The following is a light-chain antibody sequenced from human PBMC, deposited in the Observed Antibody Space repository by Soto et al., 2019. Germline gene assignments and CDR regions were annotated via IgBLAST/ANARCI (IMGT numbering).Light chain of an antibody. CDR3: SSYTSSSTVV. V-gene: IGLV2-14*01. Sequence: QSALTQPASVSGSPGQSITISYTGTSSDVGGYNYVSWYQQHPGKAPKLMIYDVSNRPSGVSSRFSGSKSGNTASLTISGLQAEDEADYYCSSYTSSSTVVFGGGTKLTVL. CDR1: SSDVGGYNY. J-gene: IGLJ2*01. CDR2: DVS.